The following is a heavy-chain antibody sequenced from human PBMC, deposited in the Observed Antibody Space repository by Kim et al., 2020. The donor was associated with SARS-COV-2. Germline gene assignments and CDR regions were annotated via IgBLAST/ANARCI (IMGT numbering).Heavy chain of an antibody. J-gene: IGHJ3*02. CDR3: ASWRRQWLDTKRWRAFDI. Sequence: KSRVTRSVDTSKNQFSLKLSSVTAADTAVYYCASWRRQWLDTKRWRAFDIWGQGTMVTVSS. V-gene: IGHV4-34*01. D-gene: IGHD6-19*01.